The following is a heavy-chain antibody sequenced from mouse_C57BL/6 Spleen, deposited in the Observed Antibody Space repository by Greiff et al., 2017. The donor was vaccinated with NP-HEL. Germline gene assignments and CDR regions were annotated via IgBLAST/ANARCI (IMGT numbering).Heavy chain of an antibody. D-gene: IGHD1-3*01. Sequence: EVKLMESGAELVRPGASVKLSCTASGFNIKDDYMHWVKQRPEQGLEWIGWIDPENGDTEYASKFQGKATITADTSSNTAYLQLSSLTSEDTAVYYCTTGYNPYWGQGTLVTVSA. CDR2: IDPENGDT. CDR3: TTGYNPY. J-gene: IGHJ3*01. V-gene: IGHV14-4*01. CDR1: GFNIKDDY.